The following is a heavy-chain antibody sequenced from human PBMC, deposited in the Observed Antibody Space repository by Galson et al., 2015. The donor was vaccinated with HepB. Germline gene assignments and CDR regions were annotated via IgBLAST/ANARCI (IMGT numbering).Heavy chain of an antibody. V-gene: IGHV3-15*01. CDR1: GFTFSNAW. CDR2: IKSKTDGGTT. CDR3: TTDQGSGSYHIYYYYGMDV. D-gene: IGHD1-26*01. Sequence: SLRLSCAASGFTFSNAWMSWVRQAPGKGLEWVGRIKSKTDGGTTDYAAPVKGRFTIPRDDSKNTLYLQMNSLKTEDTAVYYCTTDQGSGSYHIYYYYGMDVWGQGTTVTVSS. J-gene: IGHJ6*02.